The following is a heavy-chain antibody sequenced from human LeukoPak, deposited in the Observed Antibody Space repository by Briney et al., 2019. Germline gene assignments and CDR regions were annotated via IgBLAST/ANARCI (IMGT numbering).Heavy chain of an antibody. V-gene: IGHV1-2*05. J-gene: IGHJ4*02. CDR2: IKPNSGGT. CDR3: ARGGEVDCWGDY. D-gene: IGHD2-21*01. Sequence: ASVKVSXKASGYTFTDYYVQWVRQAPGQGLEWIGRIKPNSGGTNYAQTFQGRVTMTRDTSISTANEELSRRRSDDTVVYYSARGGEVDCWGDYWGQGTLVTVSS. CDR1: GYTFTDYY.